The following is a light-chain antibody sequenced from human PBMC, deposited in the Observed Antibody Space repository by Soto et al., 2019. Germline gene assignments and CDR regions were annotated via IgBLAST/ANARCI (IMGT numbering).Light chain of an antibody. CDR1: QSISSY. V-gene: IGKV1-39*01. CDR3: QQSYSTPT. Sequence: DIQMTQSPSSLSASVGDRVTITCRASQSISSYLNWYQQKPGTAPKLLIYAASSLQSGVPSRFSGSGSVTDCTLTISSQQPDDFATYYCQQSYSTPTFGQGTKLEIK. CDR2: AAS. J-gene: IGKJ2*01.